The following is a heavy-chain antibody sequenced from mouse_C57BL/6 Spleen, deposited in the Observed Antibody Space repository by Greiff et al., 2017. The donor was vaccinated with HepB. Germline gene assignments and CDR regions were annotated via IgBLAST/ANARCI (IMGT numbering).Heavy chain of an antibody. V-gene: IGHV3-6*01. Sequence: EVQVVESGPGLVKPSQSLSLTCSVTGYSITSGYYWNWIRQFPGNKLEWMGYISYDGSNNYNPSLKNRISITRDTSKNQFFLTLNSVTTEDTATYYCARDRWDGYFDYWGQGTTLTVSS. D-gene: IGHD4-1*01. CDR3: ARDRWDGYFDY. J-gene: IGHJ2*01. CDR2: ISYDGSN. CDR1: GYSITSGYY.